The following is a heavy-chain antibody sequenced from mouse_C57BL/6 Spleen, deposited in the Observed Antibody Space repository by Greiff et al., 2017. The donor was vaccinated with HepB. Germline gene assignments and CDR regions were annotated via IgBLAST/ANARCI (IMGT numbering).Heavy chain of an antibody. D-gene: IGHD2-4*01. CDR1: GFSLTSYG. J-gene: IGHJ3*01. Sequence: QVQLQQSGPGLVQPSQSLSITCTVSGFSLTSYGVSWVRQPPGKGLEWLGVIWGDGSTNYHSALISRLSTSKDNSKSQVFLKLNSLQTADTATYYCAKQPPPGYYDYDEGFAYWGQGTLVTVSA. V-gene: IGHV2-3*01. CDR2: IWGDGST. CDR3: AKQPPPGYYDYDEGFAY.